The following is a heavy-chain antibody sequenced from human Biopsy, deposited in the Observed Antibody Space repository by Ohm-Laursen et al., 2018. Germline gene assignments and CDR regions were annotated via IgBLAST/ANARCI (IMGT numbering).Heavy chain of an antibody. Sequence: SQTLSLTCTVSGGSISSDYWSWIRQIPGKGLEWIGYIYYSGSTNYNPSLKSRVTISVDTSKNQFSLRLNSVTAADTAVYYCARATNSTGWPYYYFYGMDVWGQGTTVTVSS. CDR2: IYYSGST. D-gene: IGHD2/OR15-2a*01. CDR1: GGSISSDY. CDR3: ARATNSTGWPYYYFYGMDV. J-gene: IGHJ6*02. V-gene: IGHV4-59*01.